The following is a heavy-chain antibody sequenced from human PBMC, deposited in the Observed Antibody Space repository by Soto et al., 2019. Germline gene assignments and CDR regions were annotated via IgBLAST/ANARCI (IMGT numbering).Heavy chain of an antibody. J-gene: IGHJ6*02. CDR3: AREVVDTAMVLTYYYGMDV. CDR1: GFTFSSYG. D-gene: IGHD5-18*01. V-gene: IGHV3-33*01. Sequence: GGSLRLSCAASGFTFSSYGMHWVRQAPGKGLEWVAVIWYDGSNKYYADSVKGRFTISRDNSKNTLYLQMNSLRAEDTAVYYCAREVVDTAMVLTYYYGMDVWGQGTTVTVSS. CDR2: IWYDGSNK.